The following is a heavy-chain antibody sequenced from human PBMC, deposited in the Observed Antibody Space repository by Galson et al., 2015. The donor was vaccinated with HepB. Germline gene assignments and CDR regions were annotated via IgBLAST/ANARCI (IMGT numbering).Heavy chain of an antibody. D-gene: IGHD4/OR15-4a*01. CDR2: ISTNGATI. Sequence: LRLSCAASDSTFSSYTMNWVRQTPGKGLQWISYISTNGATIHYADSVKGRFTIARDNAKNTMWLQMNSLRAEDTAVYYCATTKFGSGAYWTFDIWGQGTLVTASS. J-gene: IGHJ3*02. V-gene: IGHV3-48*04. CDR1: DSTFSSYT. CDR3: ATTKFGSGAYWTFDI.